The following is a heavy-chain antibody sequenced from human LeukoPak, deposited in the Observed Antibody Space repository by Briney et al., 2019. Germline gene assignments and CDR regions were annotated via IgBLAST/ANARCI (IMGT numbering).Heavy chain of an antibody. J-gene: IGHJ3*02. CDR2: INPGGDNT. V-gene: IGHV1-46*01. D-gene: IGHD5-24*01. CDR1: GYTFTSYY. Sequence: ASVKVSCKASGYTFTSYYMHWVRQAPGQGLEWMGLINPGGDNTNYAQNFQGRVTMTRDTSASTVYMELSSLRSEDTAIYYCARIRDGYNDAHDIWGQGTVVTVPS. CDR3: ARIRDGYNDAHDI.